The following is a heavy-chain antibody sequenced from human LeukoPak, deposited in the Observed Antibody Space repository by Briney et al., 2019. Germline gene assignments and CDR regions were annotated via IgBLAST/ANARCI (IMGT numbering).Heavy chain of an antibody. D-gene: IGHD4-17*01. CDR1: GFIFSSYS. CDR2: ISSSSSTI. J-gene: IGHJ4*02. Sequence: GGSLRLSCAASGFIFSSYSMNWVRQAPGKGLEWVSYISSSSSTIYYADSVKGRFTISRDNAKNSLYLQMNSLRADDTAVYYCARVNSDYGDYVFDYWGQGTLVTVSS. V-gene: IGHV3-48*01. CDR3: ARVNSDYGDYVFDY.